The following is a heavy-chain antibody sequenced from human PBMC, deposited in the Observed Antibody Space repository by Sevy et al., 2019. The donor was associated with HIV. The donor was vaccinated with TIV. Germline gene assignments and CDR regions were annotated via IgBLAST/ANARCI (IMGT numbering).Heavy chain of an antibody. J-gene: IGHJ4*02. CDR1: NFAFSSYW. CDR2: INNDGSSR. V-gene: IGHV3-74*03. Sequence: GGSLRLSCAASNFAFSSYWMHWVRQAPGKGLVWVSRINNDGSSRTYADSVKGRFTISRDNAKNTRYLQMNSLRADDTAVYYCASLPSATVTVDYWGQGTLVTVSS. D-gene: IGHD4-17*01. CDR3: ASLPSATVTVDY.